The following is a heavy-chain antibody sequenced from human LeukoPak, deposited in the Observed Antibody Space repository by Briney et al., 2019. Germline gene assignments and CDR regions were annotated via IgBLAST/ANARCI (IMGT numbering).Heavy chain of an antibody. CDR1: GGSFSGYY. J-gene: IGHJ5*02. CDR2: INHSGST. D-gene: IGHD6-13*01. Sequence: SETLSLTCAVYGGSFSGYYWSWIRQPPGKGLEWIGEINHSGSTNYNPSLKSRVTISVDTSKNQFSLKLSSVTAADTAVYYCARGSPGYIRGGNWFDPWGQGTLVTASS. CDR3: ARGSPGYIRGGNWFDP. V-gene: IGHV4-34*01.